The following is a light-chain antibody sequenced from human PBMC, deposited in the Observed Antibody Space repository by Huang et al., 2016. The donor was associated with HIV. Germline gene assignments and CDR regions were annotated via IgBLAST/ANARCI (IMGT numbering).Light chain of an antibody. V-gene: IGKV1-39*01. J-gene: IGKJ4*01. CDR2: AAS. CDR1: QSIGTY. CDR3: QQSYTKSRLT. Sequence: DIQMTQSPSSLSASVGDRVTVTCRASQSIGTYLNWYQQKSGKAPKLLIFAASTWVSGGPSRFSGSGSGTDFALTISGLQPEDFAVYYCQQSYTKSRLTFGGGTKVEI.